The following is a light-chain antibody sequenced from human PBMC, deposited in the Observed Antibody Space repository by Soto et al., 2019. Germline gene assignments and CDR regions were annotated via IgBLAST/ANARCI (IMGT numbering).Light chain of an antibody. Sequence: QSALTQPASVSGSPGQSIAISCTGTRSDVGGYNFVSWYQQHPDKAPKLIVYEVTHRPSGVSNRFSGSKSGNTASLTISGLQGEDEADYYCSSLSGGNIRVFGTGTKVTVL. V-gene: IGLV2-14*01. CDR3: SSLSGGNIRV. J-gene: IGLJ1*01. CDR1: RSDVGGYNF. CDR2: EVT.